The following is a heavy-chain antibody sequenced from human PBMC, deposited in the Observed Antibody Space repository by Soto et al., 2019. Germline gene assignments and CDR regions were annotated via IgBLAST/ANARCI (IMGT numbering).Heavy chain of an antibody. D-gene: IGHD4-17*01. CDR2: INAGNGNT. V-gene: IGHV1-3*01. J-gene: IGHJ4*02. Sequence: ASVKVSCKASGYTFTSYAMHWVRQAPGQRLEWMGWINAGNGNTKYSQKFQGRVTITRDTSASTAYMELSSLRSEDTAVYYCARSYGGNGKNFDYWGQGTLVTVSS. CDR1: GYTFTSYA. CDR3: ARSYGGNGKNFDY.